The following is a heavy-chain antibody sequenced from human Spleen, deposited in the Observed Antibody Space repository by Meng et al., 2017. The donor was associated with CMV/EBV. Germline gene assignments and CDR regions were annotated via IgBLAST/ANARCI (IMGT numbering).Heavy chain of an antibody. Sequence: GGSMRLSCAASGFTFTTYAMSWVRQFPGKTLEWVSSIGGGATLNTYYTDSVKGRFTIFRDNSKNTLYLQMNSLRAEDTAIYYCAKVAPYYYDSSGYFPIDYWGQGRLVTVSS. CDR3: AKVAPYYYDSSGYFPIDY. CDR2: IGGGATLNT. J-gene: IGHJ4*02. CDR1: GFTFTTYA. D-gene: IGHD3-22*01. V-gene: IGHV3-23*05.